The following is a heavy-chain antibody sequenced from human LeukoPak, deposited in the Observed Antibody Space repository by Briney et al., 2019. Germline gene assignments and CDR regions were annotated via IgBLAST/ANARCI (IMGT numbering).Heavy chain of an antibody. CDR3: ARAAGYELFDY. V-gene: IGHV3-48*03. CDR2: ISSSGSTI. CDR1: GFTFSSYE. J-gene: IGHJ4*02. Sequence: GGSLRLSCAASGFTFSSYEMNWVRQAPGRGLEGVSYISSSGSTIYYADSVKGRFTISRDNAKNSLYLQMNSLRAEDTAVYYCARAAGYELFDYWGQGTLVTVSS. D-gene: IGHD5-12*01.